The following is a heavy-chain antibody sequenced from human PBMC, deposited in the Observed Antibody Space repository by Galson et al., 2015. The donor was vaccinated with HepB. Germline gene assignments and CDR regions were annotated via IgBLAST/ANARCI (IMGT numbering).Heavy chain of an antibody. CDR2: IKQDGSEK. CDR1: GFTFSTYW. V-gene: IGHV3-7*01. CDR3: ARASGNYLYYYGMDG. D-gene: IGHD1-26*01. Sequence: SLRLSCAASGFTFSTYWMTWVRQAPGKGLEWVAHIKQDGSEKYYVDSVKGRFTISRDNAKNSLYIQMNSLRAEDTAVYYCARASGNYLYYYGMDGWGQGTTVTVSS. J-gene: IGHJ6*02.